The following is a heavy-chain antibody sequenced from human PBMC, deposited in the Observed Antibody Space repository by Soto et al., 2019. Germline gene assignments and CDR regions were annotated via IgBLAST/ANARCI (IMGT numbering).Heavy chain of an antibody. CDR1: GYTFTSYY. CDR2: INPSGGST. Sequence: ASVKVSCKASGYTFTSYYMHWVRQAPGQGLEWMGIINPSGGSTSYAQKFQGRVTMTRDTSTSTVYMELSSLRSEDTAVYYCARDALSSGWYGAFDIWGQGTMVTVSS. V-gene: IGHV1-46*01. CDR3: ARDALSSGWYGAFDI. D-gene: IGHD6-19*01. J-gene: IGHJ3*02.